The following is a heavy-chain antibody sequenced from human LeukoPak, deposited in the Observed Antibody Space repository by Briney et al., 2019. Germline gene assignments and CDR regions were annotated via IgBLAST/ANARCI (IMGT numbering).Heavy chain of an antibody. J-gene: IGHJ4*02. Sequence: PSETLSLTCTVSGGSINSYYWTWIRQPPGKGLEWIGYIYYTGSTNYNSSLKSRVTISVDTSKNQFSLKLSSVTAADTAVYYCAQIRPSTYYDSSGSFDYWGQGTLVTVFS. CDR3: AQIRPSTYYDSSGSFDY. D-gene: IGHD3-22*01. V-gene: IGHV4-59*08. CDR2: IYYTGST. CDR1: GGSINSYY.